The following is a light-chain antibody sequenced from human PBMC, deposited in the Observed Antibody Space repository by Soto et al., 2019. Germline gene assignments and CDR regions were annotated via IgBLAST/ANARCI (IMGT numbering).Light chain of an antibody. CDR1: QSISSN. Sequence: EIVMTQSPATLSVSPGERATLSCRASQSISSNLAWYQQKPGQAPRLLISGASTRATGIPARFSGSGSGTDFTLTISSLQPDDFATYYCQQYNSYSQTFGQGTKVEIK. CDR3: QQYNSYSQT. CDR2: GAS. J-gene: IGKJ1*01. V-gene: IGKV3-15*01.